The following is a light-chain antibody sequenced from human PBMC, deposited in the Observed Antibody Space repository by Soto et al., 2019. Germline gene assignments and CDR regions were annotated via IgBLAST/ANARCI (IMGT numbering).Light chain of an antibody. V-gene: IGKV2-30*01. Sequence: VVMTQSQLSLPVTLGQPSSISGSSSQSVVYSDGNTYLTWFQQRPGRSPRRLIYKVSNRDSGVPARFSGSGSGTDFALKISRVEAEDVGVYYCMQGTHWPITFGQGTRLEIK. CDR1: QSVVYSDGNTY. CDR2: KVS. CDR3: MQGTHWPIT. J-gene: IGKJ5*01.